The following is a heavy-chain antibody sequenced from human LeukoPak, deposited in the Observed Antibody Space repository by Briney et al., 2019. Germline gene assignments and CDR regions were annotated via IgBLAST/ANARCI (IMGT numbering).Heavy chain of an antibody. CDR1: GGSISSSSYY. D-gene: IGHD4-23*01. CDR2: IYYSGST. V-gene: IGHV4-39*07. J-gene: IGHJ3*02. Sequence: PSETLSLTCTVSGGSISSSSYYWGWVRQPPGKGLEWIGSIYYSGSTYYNPSLKSRVTISVDTSKNQFSLKLSSVTAADAAVYYCARWGTTVVRGSTNDAFDIWGQGTMVTVSS. CDR3: ARWGTTVVRGSTNDAFDI.